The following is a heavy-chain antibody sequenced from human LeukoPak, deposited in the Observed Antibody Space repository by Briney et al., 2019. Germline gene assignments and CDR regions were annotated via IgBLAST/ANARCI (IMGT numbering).Heavy chain of an antibody. V-gene: IGHV1-18*01. J-gene: IGHJ4*02. CDR3: ARARSDNYYQCDY. D-gene: IGHD1-26*01. Sequence: GASVKVSCKPSGYTFTNYGFSWVRQAPGQGLEWMGWISSYNGNAAYAQKFQGRVTMTTDTSTSTAYMDLRSLRPDDTAVYYCARARSDNYYQCDYWGQGTLVTVFS. CDR1: GYTFTNYG. CDR2: ISSYNGNA.